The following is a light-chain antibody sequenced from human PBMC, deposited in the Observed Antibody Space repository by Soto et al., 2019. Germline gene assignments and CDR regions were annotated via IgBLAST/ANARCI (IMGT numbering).Light chain of an antibody. CDR1: SNDVGAYNY. V-gene: IGLV2-8*01. Sequence: QSALTQPPSASGSPGQSVTISCTGSSNDVGAYNYVSWYQQHPGKAPKLIIYEVTKRPSGVPDRFSGSKSGNTASLTVSGLQADDEADYFCGSDAGSDNYVLGTGTKLTVL. J-gene: IGLJ1*01. CDR3: GSDAGSDNYV. CDR2: EVT.